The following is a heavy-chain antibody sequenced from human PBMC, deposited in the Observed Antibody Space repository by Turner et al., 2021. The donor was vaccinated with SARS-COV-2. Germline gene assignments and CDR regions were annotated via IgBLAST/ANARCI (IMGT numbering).Heavy chain of an antibody. CDR1: GFTFDDYA. CDR3: ARDLNYYGMDV. D-gene: IGHD3-9*01. V-gene: IGHV3-53*04. CDR2: IYSGGST. J-gene: IGHJ6*02. Sequence: EVQLVESGGGLVQPGRSLRLSCAASGFTFDDYAMHWVRQAPGKGLEWVSVIYSGGSTYYADSVKGRFTISRHNSKNTLYLQMNSLRAEDTAVYYCARDLNYYGMDVWGQGTTVTVSS.